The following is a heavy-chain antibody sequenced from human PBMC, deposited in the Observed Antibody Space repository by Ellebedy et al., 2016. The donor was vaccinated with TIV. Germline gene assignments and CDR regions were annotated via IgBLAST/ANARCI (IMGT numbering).Heavy chain of an antibody. CDR1: GFTFSNAW. CDR2: IKEDGGEK. Sequence: GESLKISCAGSGFTFSNAWMTWVRQAPGKGLEWVANIKEDGGEKYYVDSVKGRFTISRDNAKNSLCLQMNSLRAEDTAVYYCARGSLRWIQLWKSAFDIWGQGTMVTVSS. J-gene: IGHJ3*02. V-gene: IGHV3-7*01. D-gene: IGHD5-18*01. CDR3: ARGSLRWIQLWKSAFDI.